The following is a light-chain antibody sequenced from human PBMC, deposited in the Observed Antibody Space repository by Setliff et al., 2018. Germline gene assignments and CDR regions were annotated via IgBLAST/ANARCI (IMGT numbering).Light chain of an antibody. CDR2: EVS. CDR3: SSYEGSNNDV. CDR1: SSDVSGYNY. Sequence: SALTQPPSASGSPGQSVTISCTGTSSDVSGYNYVSWYQQHPGKAPKLMIYEVSKRPSGVPDRFSGSKSGNTASLTVSGLQAEDEADYYCSSYEGSNNDVFGTGTKVTVL. V-gene: IGLV2-8*01. J-gene: IGLJ1*01.